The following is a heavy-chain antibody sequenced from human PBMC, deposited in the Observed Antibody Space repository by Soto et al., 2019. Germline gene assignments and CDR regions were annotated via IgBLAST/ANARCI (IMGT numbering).Heavy chain of an antibody. CDR1: GYSFTQYA. J-gene: IGHJ5*02. CDR3: ARDPHSSGWP. Sequence: ASVKVSCKASGYSFTQYAIHWVRQAPGRSLEWLGWIHPANGNTNYAQKLQGRVTMTTDTSTSTAYMELRSLRSDGTAVYYCARDPHSSGWPWGQGTLVTVSS. V-gene: IGHV1-3*01. CDR2: IHPANGNT. D-gene: IGHD6-19*01.